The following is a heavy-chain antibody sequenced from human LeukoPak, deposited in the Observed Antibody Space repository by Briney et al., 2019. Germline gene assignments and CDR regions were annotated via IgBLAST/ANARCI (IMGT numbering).Heavy chain of an antibody. J-gene: IGHJ4*02. CDR2: LYNAGST. CDR3: ASLKGLLDYFDY. CDR1: GFTVSNKY. D-gene: IGHD5-18*01. V-gene: IGHV3-53*01. Sequence: PGGSLRLSCVASGFTVSNKYMSWVRQAPGKGLEWVSVLYNAGSTYYADSVKGRFTISRDNSKNTLYLQMYSLRAEDTAVYYCASLKGLLDYFDYWGRGILVTVYS.